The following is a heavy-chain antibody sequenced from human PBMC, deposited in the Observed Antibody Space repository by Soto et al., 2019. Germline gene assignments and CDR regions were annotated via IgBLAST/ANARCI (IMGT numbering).Heavy chain of an antibody. Sequence: KPSETLSLTCTVSGGSISSGDYYWSWIRQPPGKGLEWIGYIYYSGSTYYNPSLKSRVTISVDTSKNQFSLKLSSVTAADTAVYYCARGFEISQLVLHPTLWFDPWGQGTLVTVSS. CDR1: GGSISSGDYY. CDR2: IYYSGST. J-gene: IGHJ5*02. V-gene: IGHV4-30-4*01. D-gene: IGHD6-13*01. CDR3: ARGFEISQLVLHPTLWFDP.